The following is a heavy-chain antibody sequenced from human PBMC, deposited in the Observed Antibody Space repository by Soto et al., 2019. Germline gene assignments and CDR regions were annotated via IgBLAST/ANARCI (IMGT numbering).Heavy chain of an antibody. J-gene: IGHJ4*02. D-gene: IGHD2-21*01. CDR1: GFTFSSYE. Sequence: GGSLRLSCAASGFTFSSYEIHWVRQAPGKGLEWVSYISGDSSTTNYANSVKGRFTVSRDNAQSSLYLQMDSLRVEDTAVYFCERDFIPGNGGDRFDYWGRGTLVTVYS. CDR3: ERDFIPGNGGDRFDY. CDR2: ISGDSSTT. V-gene: IGHV3-48*03.